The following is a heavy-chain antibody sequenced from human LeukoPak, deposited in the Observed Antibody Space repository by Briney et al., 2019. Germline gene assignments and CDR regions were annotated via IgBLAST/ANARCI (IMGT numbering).Heavy chain of an antibody. Sequence: GGSLRLSCAASGFTFGDFDMHWVRQAPGKGLEWVAVISYDGSNKYYADSVKGRFTISRDNSKSTLYLQMNGLRGEDTAVYYCAKDDYGYDYWGQGTLVTVSS. CDR3: AKDDYGYDY. V-gene: IGHV3-30*18. CDR1: GFTFGDFD. CDR2: ISYDGSNK. J-gene: IGHJ4*02. D-gene: IGHD4-17*01.